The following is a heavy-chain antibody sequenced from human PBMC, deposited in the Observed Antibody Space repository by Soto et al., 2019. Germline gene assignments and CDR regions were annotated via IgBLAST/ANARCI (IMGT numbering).Heavy chain of an antibody. CDR1: GFTFSSYS. CDR2: ISSSSSYI. V-gene: IGHV3-21*01. Sequence: EVQLVESGGGLVKPGGSLRLSCAASGFTFSSYSMNWVRQAPGKGLEWVSSISSSSSYIYYADSVKGRFTISGDNAKNSLYLQMNSLRAEDTAVYYCARDRAPYYDFWSGYYSAYYYYYGMDVWGQGTTVTVSS. D-gene: IGHD3-3*01. J-gene: IGHJ6*02. CDR3: ARDRAPYYDFWSGYYSAYYYYYGMDV.